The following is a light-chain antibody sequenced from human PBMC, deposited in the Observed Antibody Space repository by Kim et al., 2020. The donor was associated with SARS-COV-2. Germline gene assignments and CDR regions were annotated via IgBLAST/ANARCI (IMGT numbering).Light chain of an antibody. Sequence: ASVGDRVTIVCRASQSIGIFLHWYQQRPVRTPNLLIYAASNLHSVVPSRFSGSGSETDFTLTINNLQPEDVATYFCHQTYTTPQTFGQVTKVDIK. CDR2: AAS. CDR3: HQTYTTPQT. CDR1: QSIGIF. J-gene: IGKJ1*01. V-gene: IGKV1-39*01.